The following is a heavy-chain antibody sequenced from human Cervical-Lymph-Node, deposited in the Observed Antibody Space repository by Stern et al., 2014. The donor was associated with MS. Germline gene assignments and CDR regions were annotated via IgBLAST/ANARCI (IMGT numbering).Heavy chain of an antibody. J-gene: IGHJ4*02. Sequence: VQLAESGAEVKQPGSSMKVSCKASGGTFSSIEISWVRQAPGQGLAWLGELSPLFSTANYAKQVQGRVTIVADESANTVNMELSRLRSEDAAVYYCVRDQGGIAASWGQGTLVTVSS. V-gene: IGHV1-69*01. D-gene: IGHD6-13*01. CDR2: LSPLFSTA. CDR3: VRDQGGIAAS. CDR1: GGTFSSIE.